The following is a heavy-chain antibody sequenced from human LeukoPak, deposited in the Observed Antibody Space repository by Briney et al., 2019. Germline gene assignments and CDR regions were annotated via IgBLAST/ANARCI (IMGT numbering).Heavy chain of an antibody. CDR2: INHSGST. CDR3: ARGSGYDFWSGYLNWFDP. V-gene: IGHV4-34*01. J-gene: IGHJ5*02. Sequence: SETLSLTCAVYGGSFSGYYWSWIRQPPGKGLEWIGEINHSGSTNYNPSLKSRITMSVDTSKKQFSLKLSSVTAAETAVYYCARGSGYDFWSGYLNWFDPWGQGALVTVSS. D-gene: IGHD3-3*01. CDR1: GGSFSGYY.